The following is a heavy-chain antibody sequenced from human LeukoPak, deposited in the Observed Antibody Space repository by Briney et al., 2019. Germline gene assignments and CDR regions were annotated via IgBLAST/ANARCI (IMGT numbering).Heavy chain of an antibody. D-gene: IGHD2-2*03. CDR1: GYTFTSYG. V-gene: IGHV1-18*04. CDR2: ISAYNGNT. Sequence: ASVKVSCKASGYTFTSYGISWVRQAPGQGLEWMGWISAYNGNTNYAQKLQGRVTMTTDTSTSTAYMELRSLRSDDTAVYYCARDGYCSSTSCYEGNWFDPWGQETLVTVSS. J-gene: IGHJ5*02. CDR3: ARDGYCSSTSCYEGNWFDP.